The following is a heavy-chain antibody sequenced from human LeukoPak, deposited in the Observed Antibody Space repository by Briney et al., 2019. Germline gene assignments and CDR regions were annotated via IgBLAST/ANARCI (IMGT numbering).Heavy chain of an antibody. D-gene: IGHD6-13*01. CDR1: GGSISSGGYY. CDR2: IYYSGST. V-gene: IGHV4-31*03. Sequence: KASETLSLTCTVSGGSISSGGYYWSWIRQHPGKGLEWIGYIYYSGSTYYNPSLKSRVTISVDTSKNQFSLKLSSVTAADTAVYYCARVPGVAAAGTGGWFDPWGQGTLVTVSS. CDR3: ARVPGVAAAGTGGWFDP. J-gene: IGHJ5*02.